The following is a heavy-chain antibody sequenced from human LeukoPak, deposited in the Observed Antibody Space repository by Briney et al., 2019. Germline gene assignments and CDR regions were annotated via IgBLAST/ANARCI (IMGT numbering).Heavy chain of an antibody. J-gene: IGHJ4*02. CDR3: ARQEGYYDSSGYYFDY. CDR1: GGSIRSSYYY. Sequence: SETLSLTCTVSGGSIRSSYYYWGWIRQPPGKGLEWIGSIYYSGSTYYNPSLKSRVTISVDTSKNQFSLKLSSVTAADTAVYYCARQEGYYDSSGYYFDYWGQGTLVTVSS. V-gene: IGHV4-39*01. CDR2: IYYSGST. D-gene: IGHD3-22*01.